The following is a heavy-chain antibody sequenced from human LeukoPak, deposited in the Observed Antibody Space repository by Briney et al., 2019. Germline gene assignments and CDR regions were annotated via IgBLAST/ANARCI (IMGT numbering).Heavy chain of an antibody. D-gene: IGHD6-19*01. CDR2: ISNSSSYI. V-gene: IGHV3-21*01. Sequence: GGSLRLSCAASGFTFSSYSMNWVRQAPGKGLEWVSSISNSSSYIYYADSVKGRFTISRDNAKNSLYLQMNSLRAEDTAVYYCAREVWVAVAGHWFDPWGQGTLVTVSS. CDR3: AREVWVAVAGHWFDP. J-gene: IGHJ5*02. CDR1: GFTFSSYS.